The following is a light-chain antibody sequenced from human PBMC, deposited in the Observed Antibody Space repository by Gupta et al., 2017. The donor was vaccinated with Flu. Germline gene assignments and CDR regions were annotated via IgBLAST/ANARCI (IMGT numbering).Light chain of an antibody. V-gene: IGLV2-8*01. CDR1: SSDIGGFNY. CDR2: EAT. CDR3: SSFARGNNVL. J-gene: IGLJ3*02. Sequence: QSALTQPPSASRSPGQSVTISCFGTSSDIGGFNYVSWYQQHPGKAPKLVIYEATKRPSGVPDRFSGSISSNTASLTVSGLQAEDEADYYCSSFARGNNVLFGGGTKLTV.